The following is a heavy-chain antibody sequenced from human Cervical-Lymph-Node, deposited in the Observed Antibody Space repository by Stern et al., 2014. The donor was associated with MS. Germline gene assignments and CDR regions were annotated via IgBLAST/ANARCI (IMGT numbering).Heavy chain of an antibody. CDR1: GFPFSSYW. CDR2: INSDGNTT. CDR3: ARAGLPYYFYYGMDV. Sequence: QLVQSGGGLVQPGGSLRLSCAASGFPFSSYWMHWVRQAPGKGLVWVSRINSDGNTTSYADSVKGRFTISRDNAKNTLYLQMNSLRAEDTAVYYCARAGLPYYFYYGMDVWGQGTTVTVS. V-gene: IGHV3-74*02. D-gene: IGHD5/OR15-5a*01. J-gene: IGHJ6*02.